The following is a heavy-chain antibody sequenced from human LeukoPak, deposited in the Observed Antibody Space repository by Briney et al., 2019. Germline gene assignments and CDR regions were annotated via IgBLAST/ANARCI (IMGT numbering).Heavy chain of an antibody. J-gene: IGHJ4*02. D-gene: IGHD2-21*02. CDR1: GFTFSDYY. CDR3: VREGCGGDCYKY. CDR2: VRSKLYGGTT. Sequence: GGSLRLSCAASGFTFSDYYMTWIRQAPGKGLEWVSFVRSKLYGGTTEYAASVKGRFTISRDDSKSIAYLQMNSLKTEDTAVYYCVREGCGGDCYKYWGQGTLVTVSS. V-gene: IGHV3-71*01.